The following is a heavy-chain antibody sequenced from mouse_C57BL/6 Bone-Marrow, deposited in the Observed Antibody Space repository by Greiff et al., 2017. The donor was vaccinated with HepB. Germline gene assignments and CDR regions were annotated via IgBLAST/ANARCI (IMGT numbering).Heavy chain of an antibody. CDR2: IHPNSGST. D-gene: IGHD1-1*01. CDR3: AATVVPFDY. J-gene: IGHJ2*01. CDR1: GYTFTSYW. Sequence: QVQLKQPGAELVKPGASVKLSCKASGYTFTSYWMHWVKQRPGQGLEWIGMIHPNSGSTNYNEKFKSKATLTVDKSSSTAYMQLSSLTSEDSAVYYCAATVVPFDYWGQGTTLTVSS. V-gene: IGHV1-64*01.